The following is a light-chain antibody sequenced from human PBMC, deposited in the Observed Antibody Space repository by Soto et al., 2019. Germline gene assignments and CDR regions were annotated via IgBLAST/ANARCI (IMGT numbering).Light chain of an antibody. J-gene: IGLJ2*01. Sequence: QSVLLQSPSASRTPGQRVTIDCSGNIANIGRNYVYWYQQFPGTAPRLLIYRAEQRPSGVPDRFSGSKSGTSASLAISGLRSEDEAAYYCEAWDDTVNGLVFGGGTKVTVL. CDR1: IANIGRNY. CDR2: RAE. CDR3: EAWDDTVNGLV. V-gene: IGLV1-47*01.